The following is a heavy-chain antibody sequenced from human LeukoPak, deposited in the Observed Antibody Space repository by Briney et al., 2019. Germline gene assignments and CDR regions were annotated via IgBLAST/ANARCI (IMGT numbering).Heavy chain of an antibody. Sequence: GGSLRLSCEASGFTFSNHAMAWVRQAPGKGLEWLSYITSSSNVGFADSVKGRFTISRDNAKNSLYLQMNSLRDEDTAVYFCARSANPGVHDFDPWGQGTLVTVSS. CDR1: GFTFSNHA. D-gene: IGHD6-6*01. J-gene: IGHJ5*02. CDR3: ARSANPGVHDFDP. CDR2: ITSSSNV. V-gene: IGHV3-48*02.